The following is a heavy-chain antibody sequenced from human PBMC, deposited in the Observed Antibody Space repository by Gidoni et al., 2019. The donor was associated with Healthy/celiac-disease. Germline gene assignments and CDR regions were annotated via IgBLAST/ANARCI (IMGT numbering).Heavy chain of an antibody. CDR1: GFPFSSHG. CDR2: ICYDGSNK. D-gene: IGHD3-22*01. Sequence: QVKLVESGGGVVQPGRSLRLSCAASGFPFSSHGLHWVRQAPGKGLEWVAVICYDGSNKYYADSLKGRFTISRDNSKNTLYLQMNSLRAEDTAVYYCARDRDYYDSSGYYFGADYWGQGTLVTVSS. CDR3: ARDRDYYDSSGYYFGADY. V-gene: IGHV3-33*01. J-gene: IGHJ4*02.